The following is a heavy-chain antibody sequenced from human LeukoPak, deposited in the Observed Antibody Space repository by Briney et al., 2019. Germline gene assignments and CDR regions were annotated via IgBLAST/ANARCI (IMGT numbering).Heavy chain of an antibody. D-gene: IGHD1-26*01. J-gene: IGHJ4*02. CDR1: GFTFRSYG. Sequence: PGGSLRLSCAASGFTFRSYGMSWVRQAPGKGLEWVSAISGSGGRTHYADSVKGRFTISRDNSKNTLYLQMNSLRAEETAVYYCAKDVTYSGSYYGYWGQGTLVTVSS. V-gene: IGHV3-23*01. CDR3: AKDVTYSGSYYGY. CDR2: ISGSGGRT.